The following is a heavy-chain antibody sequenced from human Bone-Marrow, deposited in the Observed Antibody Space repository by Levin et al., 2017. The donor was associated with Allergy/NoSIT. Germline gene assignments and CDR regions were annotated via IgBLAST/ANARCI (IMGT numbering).Heavy chain of an antibody. Sequence: GESLKISCKGSGYNLTTYWFAWVRQMPGKGLEWMGTIYPGDSDSSRYSPSFQGQVTISVDKSTSTAYLQWSSLKASDTAMYYCATSSSSDYDFWSGLYYFGMDVWGQGTTVTVSS. J-gene: IGHJ6*02. CDR3: ATSSSSDYDFWSGLYYFGMDV. CDR1: GYNLTTYW. CDR2: IYPGDSDSS. V-gene: IGHV5-51*01. D-gene: IGHD3-3*01.